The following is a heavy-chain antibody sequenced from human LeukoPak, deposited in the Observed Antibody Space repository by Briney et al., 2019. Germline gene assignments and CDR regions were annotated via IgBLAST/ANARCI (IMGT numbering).Heavy chain of an antibody. V-gene: IGHV4-4*07. CDR3: ARVYDSIYFDF. D-gene: IGHD3-22*01. CDR2: VYAGGST. J-gene: IGHJ4*02. CDR1: GDSISSYY. Sequence: SETLSLTCTVSGDSISSYYWSWIRQPAGKGLEWIGRVYAGGSTNYNPSLKSRVTMSVDTSKNQFSLKLSSVTAADTAVYYCARVYDSIYFDFWGQGTLVTVSS.